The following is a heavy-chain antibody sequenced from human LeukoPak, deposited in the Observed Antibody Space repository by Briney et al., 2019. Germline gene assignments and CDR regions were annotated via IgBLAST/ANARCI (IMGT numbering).Heavy chain of an antibody. J-gene: IGHJ6*03. CDR1: GGSISSYY. CDR2: IYYSGST. V-gene: IGHV4-59*01. D-gene: IGHD3-22*01. Sequence: SETLSLTCTVSGGSISSYYWNWIRQPPGKGLEWIGYIYYSGSTNYNPSLKSRVTISVDTSKNQFSLKLSSVTAADTAVYFCARGSYYSDSSGYSTYHYYYMDVWGKGTTVTISS. CDR3: ARGSYYSDSSGYSTYHYYYMDV.